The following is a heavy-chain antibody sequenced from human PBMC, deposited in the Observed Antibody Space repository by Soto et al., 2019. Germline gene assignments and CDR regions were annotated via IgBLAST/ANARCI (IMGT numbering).Heavy chain of an antibody. Sequence: GGSLRLSCAASGFTFSSYGMHWVRQAPGKGLEWVAVISYDGSNKYYADSVKGRFTISRDNSKNTLYLQMNSLRAEDTAVYYCGKGPRSVAKIMCYFDYWGQGTLVTVSS. CDR1: GFTFSSYG. V-gene: IGHV3-30*18. J-gene: IGHJ4*02. CDR3: GKGPRSVAKIMCYFDY. D-gene: IGHD5-12*01. CDR2: ISYDGSNK.